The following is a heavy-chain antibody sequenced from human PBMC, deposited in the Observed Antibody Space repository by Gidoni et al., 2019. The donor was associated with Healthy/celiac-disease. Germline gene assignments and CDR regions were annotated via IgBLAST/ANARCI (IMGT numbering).Heavy chain of an antibody. V-gene: IGHV3-23*01. CDR1: GFPLSSHA. CDR3: AKVGALAVVTQYAFDI. Sequence: EVQLLESGGGLVQPGGSLRLSCAASGFPLSSHAMSWVRQAPGKGLEWVSAISGSGCSTYYADSVKGRFTISRDNSKNTLYLQMNSLRAEDTAVYYCAKVGALAVVTQYAFDIWGQGTMVTVSS. J-gene: IGHJ3*02. D-gene: IGHD2-21*02. CDR2: ISGSGCST.